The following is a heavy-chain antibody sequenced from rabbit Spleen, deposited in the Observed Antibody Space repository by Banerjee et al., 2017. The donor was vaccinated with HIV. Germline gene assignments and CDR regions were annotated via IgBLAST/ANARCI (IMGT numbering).Heavy chain of an antibody. CDR1: GFTISSSDY. V-gene: IGHV1S45*01. CDR3: ARSGHVGGDYTWDL. J-gene: IGHJ4*01. D-gene: IGHD1-1*01. Sequence: QEQLEESGGGLVQPEGSLTLTCTASGFTISSSDYMCWVRQAPGKGLEWIGCIYVASGSTHYAIWAKGRFTMYKTSSTTVTLQLTSLTAADTATYFCARSGHVGGDYTWDLWGPGTLVTVS. CDR2: IYVASGST.